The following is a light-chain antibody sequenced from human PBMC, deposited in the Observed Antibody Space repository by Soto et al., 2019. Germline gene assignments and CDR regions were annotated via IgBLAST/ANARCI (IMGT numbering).Light chain of an antibody. Sequence: EIVLTQSPCTLSLSPGERATLSCRASQTVSSSYLAWYQQKPGQAPRLLIYGASSRATGIPDRFSGSGSGTDFTLTISSLQSEDFAVYFCQQYDNWPPGTFGQGTKVDIK. CDR3: QQYDNWPPGT. CDR2: GAS. V-gene: IGKV3-20*01. J-gene: IGKJ1*01. CDR1: QTVSSSY.